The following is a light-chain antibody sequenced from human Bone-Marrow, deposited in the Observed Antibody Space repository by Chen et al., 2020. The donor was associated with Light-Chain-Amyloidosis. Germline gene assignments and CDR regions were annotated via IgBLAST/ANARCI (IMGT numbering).Light chain of an antibody. Sequence: SYVLTQPSSVSVAPGQTATIACGGNNIGSTSVHWYQQTPGQAPLLVVYDDSDRLSGIPERLSGSNSGNTATLTISRVEAGDEADYYCQVWDRSSDPPVFGGGTKLTVL. J-gene: IGLJ3*02. CDR3: QVWDRSSDPPV. CDR2: DDS. V-gene: IGLV3-21*02. CDR1: NIGSTS.